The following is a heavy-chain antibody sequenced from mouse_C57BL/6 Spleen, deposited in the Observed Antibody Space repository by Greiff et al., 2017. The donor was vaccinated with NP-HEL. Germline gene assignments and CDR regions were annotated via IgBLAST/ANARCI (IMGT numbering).Heavy chain of an antibody. Sequence: VQLQQSGAELVKAGASVKMSCKASGYTFTSYWMHWVKQRLGQGLEWFAETNPTNGRTYYNEKFKGKATLTVDKSSSTAYMLLSGPTFEDSAVYYWARNKKIVATYCGHWGQGSTLKVSS. CDR1: GYTFTSYW. CDR2: TNPTNGRT. D-gene: IGHD1-1*01. J-gene: IGHJ2*01. CDR3: ARNKKIVATYCGH. V-gene: IGHV1S81*02.